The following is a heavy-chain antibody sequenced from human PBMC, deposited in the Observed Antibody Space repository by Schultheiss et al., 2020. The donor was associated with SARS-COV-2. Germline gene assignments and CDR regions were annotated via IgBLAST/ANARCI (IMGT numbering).Heavy chain of an antibody. Sequence: GESLKISCAASGFSFSSYWMSWVRQAPGKGLEWVANIKQDGSEKHYVDSVKGRFTISRDNAKNSLYLQMNSLRAEDTAVYYCTTDLGIQLWLGNAFDIWGQGTMVTVSS. J-gene: IGHJ3*02. CDR1: GFSFSSYW. CDR3: TTDLGIQLWLGNAFDI. V-gene: IGHV3-7*03. D-gene: IGHD5-18*01. CDR2: IKQDGSEK.